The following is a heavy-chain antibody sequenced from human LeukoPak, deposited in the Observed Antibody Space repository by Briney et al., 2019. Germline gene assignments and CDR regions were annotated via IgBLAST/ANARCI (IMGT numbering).Heavy chain of an antibody. CDR3: AKDCSSTSCYTAFDY. D-gene: IGHD2-2*02. V-gene: IGHV3-23*01. Sequence: GGSLRLSCAASGFTFSSYAMSWVRQAPGKGLEWVSAISGSGGSTYYADSVKGRFTISRDNSKNTLYLQMNSLRAEDTAVYYCAKDCSSTSCYTAFDYWGQGTLVTVSS. CDR2: ISGSGGST. CDR1: GFTFSSYA. J-gene: IGHJ4*02.